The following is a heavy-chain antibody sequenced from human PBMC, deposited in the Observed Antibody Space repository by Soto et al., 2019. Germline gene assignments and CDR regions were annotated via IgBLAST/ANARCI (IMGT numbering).Heavy chain of an antibody. Sequence: KPSETLSLTCSVSGDSIRRYFWSWVRQPAGQGLEWIGHIYIRGTTSYNPSLEGRVTLSLDTSKNQVSLVVTSVSAAHTAVYYCARNPYVRGNYSFFDPWGPGPLVTVST. J-gene: IGHJ5*02. D-gene: IGHD2-21*01. V-gene: IGHV4-4*07. CDR3: ARNPYVRGNYSFFDP. CDR2: IYIRGTT. CDR1: GDSIRRYF.